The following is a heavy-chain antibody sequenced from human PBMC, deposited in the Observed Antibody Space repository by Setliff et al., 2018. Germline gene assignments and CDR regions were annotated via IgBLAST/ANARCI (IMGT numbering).Heavy chain of an antibody. CDR3: ARHYGGGYKHFDY. V-gene: IGHV4-39*01. CDR2: IYYSGSS. CDR1: GGPISSRNYY. D-gene: IGHD5-12*01. J-gene: IGHJ4*02. Sequence: SETLSLTCTVSGGPISSRNYYWGWIRQPPGKGLEWIGSIYYSGSSYYNPSLKSRLTISVDTSKNLFSLKLSSVTTADTAVYYCARHYGGGYKHFDYWGQGTLVTVSS.